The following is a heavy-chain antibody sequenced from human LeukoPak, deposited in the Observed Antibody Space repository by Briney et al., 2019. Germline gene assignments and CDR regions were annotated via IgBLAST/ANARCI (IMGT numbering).Heavy chain of an antibody. CDR3: AKEREQYYDFWSGYYHY. J-gene: IGHJ4*02. D-gene: IGHD3-3*01. CDR2: ISGSGGST. V-gene: IGHV3-23*01. Sequence: ETLSLTCTVSGGSISSYYWSWVRQAPGKGLEWVSAISGSGGSTYYADSVKGRFTISRDNSKNTLYLQMNSLRAEDTAVYYCAKEREQYYDFWSGYYHYWGQGTLVTVSS. CDR1: GGSISSYY.